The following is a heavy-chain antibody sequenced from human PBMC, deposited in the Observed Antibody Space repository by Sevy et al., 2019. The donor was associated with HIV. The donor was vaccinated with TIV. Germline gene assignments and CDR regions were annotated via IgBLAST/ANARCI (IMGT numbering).Heavy chain of an antibody. CDR2: IWYDGSNK. V-gene: IGHV3-33*01. CDR1: GFTFSKYG. D-gene: IGHD1-26*01. CDR3: VRPTPRIAPSSAAFFDY. Sequence: GGSLRLSCAASGFTFSKYGMHWVRQAPGKGLEWVALIWYDGSNKYYADSVKGRFTISRDNSKNTLYLQMNSLRAEDTAVYYCVRPTPRIAPSSAAFFDYWGQGTLVTVSS. J-gene: IGHJ4*02.